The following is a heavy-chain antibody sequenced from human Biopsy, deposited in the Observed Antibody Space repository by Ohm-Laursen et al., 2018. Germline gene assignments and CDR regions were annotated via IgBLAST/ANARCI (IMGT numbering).Heavy chain of an antibody. J-gene: IGHJ6*02. Sequence: SVKVSCKASGNTFATYHIHRVRQAPGRGLEWMGIISPSGGGTMDTQKFQDRLTMTRDTSTSTVHMELKSLKSEDTAVYYCAIFEGYSDDNLDYEHYGMDVWGQGTTVTVSS. CDR3: AIFEGYSDDNLDYEHYGMDV. CDR2: ISPSGGGT. V-gene: IGHV1-46*01. CDR1: GNTFATYH. D-gene: IGHD1-26*01.